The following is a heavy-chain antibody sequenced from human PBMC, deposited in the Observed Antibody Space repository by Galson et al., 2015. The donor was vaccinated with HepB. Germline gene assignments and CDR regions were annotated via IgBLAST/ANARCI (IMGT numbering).Heavy chain of an antibody. Sequence: SVKVSCKAPGGTFSSYAISWVRQAPGQGLEWMGGIIPIFGTANYAQKFQGRVTITADESTSTAYMELSSLRSEDTAVYYCARGARRDIVLMVYAEDYYYGMDVWGQGTTVTVSS. CDR3: ARGARRDIVLMVYAEDYYYGMDV. J-gene: IGHJ6*02. D-gene: IGHD2-8*01. CDR1: GGTFSSYA. V-gene: IGHV1-69*13. CDR2: IIPIFGTA.